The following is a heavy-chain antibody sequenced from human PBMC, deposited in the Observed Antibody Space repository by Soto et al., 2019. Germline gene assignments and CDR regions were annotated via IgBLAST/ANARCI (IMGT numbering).Heavy chain of an antibody. CDR1: GVSFSGYY. D-gene: IGHD6-13*01. V-gene: IGHV4-34*01. Sequence: PSETLSLTCAVYGVSFSGYYWSWIRQPPGKGLEWIGEINHSGSTNYNPSLKSRVTISVDTSKNQFSLKLSSVTAADTAVYYCARGYSSSWAYYYMDVWGKGTTVTVSS. CDR3: ARGYSSSWAYYYMDV. CDR2: INHSGST. J-gene: IGHJ6*03.